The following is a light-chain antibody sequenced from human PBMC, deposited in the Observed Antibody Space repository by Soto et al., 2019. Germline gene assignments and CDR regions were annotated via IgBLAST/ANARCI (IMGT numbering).Light chain of an antibody. CDR2: GAS. CDR3: QQRSNWPPT. J-gene: IGKJ1*01. V-gene: IGKV3D-20*02. Sequence: EIVLTQSPGTLSLSPGDRATLYCRASQSVSSSNLAWYQQKRGQSPRLLIYGASSRATGIPARFSGSGSGTDFTLTISSLESEDFAVYYCQQRSNWPPTFGQGTKVDIK. CDR1: QSVSSSN.